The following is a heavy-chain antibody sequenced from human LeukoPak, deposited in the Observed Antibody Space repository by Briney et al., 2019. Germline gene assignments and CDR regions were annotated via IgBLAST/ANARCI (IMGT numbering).Heavy chain of an antibody. CDR3: AGYDFWSGNQFDY. CDR1: GGSISSYY. CDR2: IYYSGST. V-gene: IGHV4-59*01. D-gene: IGHD3-3*01. J-gene: IGHJ4*02. Sequence: SETLSLTCTVSGGSISSYYWSWIRQPPGKGLEWIGYIYYSGSTNYNPSLKSRVTISVDTSKNQFSLKLSSVTAADTAVYHCAGYDFWSGNQFDYWGQGTLVTVSS.